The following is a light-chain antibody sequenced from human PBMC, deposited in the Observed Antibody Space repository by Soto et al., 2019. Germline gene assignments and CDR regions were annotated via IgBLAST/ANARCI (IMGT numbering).Light chain of an antibody. V-gene: IGKV3D-20*01. J-gene: IGKJ4*01. CDR1: QSVSSSY. CDR2: DAS. CDR3: QQYSSSPPLT. Sequence: EIVLTQSPATLSLSPGERATLSCGASQSVSSSYLAWYQQKPGLAPRLLIYDASSRATGIPDRFSGSGSGTDFTLTISRLEPEDFAMYYCQQYSSSPPLTFGGGTKVDIK.